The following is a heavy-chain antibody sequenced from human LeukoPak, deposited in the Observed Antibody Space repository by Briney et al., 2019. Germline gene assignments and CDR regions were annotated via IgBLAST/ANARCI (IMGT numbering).Heavy chain of an antibody. J-gene: IGHJ5*02. CDR1: GFNLNSYM. Sequence: GGSLRLSCAASGFNLNSYMLNWVRQAPGKGLEWVSSISSTGSYIYHADSVKGRFTISRDNPGNVVYLQMDSLRAEDTAVYYCSRVAQSGPTGWFDPWGRGTLVTVSS. D-gene: IGHD1-1*01. CDR2: ISSTGSYI. CDR3: SRVAQSGPTGWFDP. V-gene: IGHV3-21*01.